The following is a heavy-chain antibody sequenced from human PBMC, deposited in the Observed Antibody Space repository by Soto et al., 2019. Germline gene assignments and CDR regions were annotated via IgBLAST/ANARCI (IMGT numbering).Heavy chain of an antibody. J-gene: IGHJ4*02. Sequence: QVQLQESGPGLVKASQTLSLTCTVSYGSISSGGYYWSWIRQHPGKGLEWIGHIHYSGSIHYNPSLKSRAIILVDMSKNQFSLKLTSVTAADTAVYYCARGRPDFSSSSRARGNIDHWGQGALVTVSS. CDR2: IHYSGSI. V-gene: IGHV4-31*03. CDR3: ARGRPDFSSSSRARGNIDH. D-gene: IGHD6-6*01. CDR1: YGSISSGGYY.